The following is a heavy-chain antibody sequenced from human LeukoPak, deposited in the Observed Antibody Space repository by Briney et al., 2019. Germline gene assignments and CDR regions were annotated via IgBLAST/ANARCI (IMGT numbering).Heavy chain of an antibody. Sequence: GGSLRPSCEASGFTFSNYGMHWVRQAPGKGLEYVSVINFNGGSTYYANSVRGRFTISRDNSKNTLYLQVGSPSAEDMAVYYCARAITGNWNDNGYFDYWGQGTLVTVST. D-gene: IGHD1-20*01. CDR1: GFTFSNYG. CDR3: ARAITGNWNDNGYFDY. CDR2: INFNGGST. J-gene: IGHJ4*02. V-gene: IGHV3-64*01.